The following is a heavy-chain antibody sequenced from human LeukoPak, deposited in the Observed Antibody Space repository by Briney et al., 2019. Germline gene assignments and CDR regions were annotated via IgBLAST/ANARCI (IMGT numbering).Heavy chain of an antibody. V-gene: IGHV3-48*04. CDR1: RFTFSIYS. CDR2: ISGGSDTI. CDR3: ARDSEWELPGGSGYDI. D-gene: IGHD1-26*01. Sequence: GGSLRLSCAASRFTFSIYSMNWVRQAPGKGLEWLAYISGGSDTIYYADSVQGRFTISRDNAKTSLYLQLSSLRAEDTAVYYCARDSEWELPGGSGYDIWGQGTMVTVSS. J-gene: IGHJ3*02.